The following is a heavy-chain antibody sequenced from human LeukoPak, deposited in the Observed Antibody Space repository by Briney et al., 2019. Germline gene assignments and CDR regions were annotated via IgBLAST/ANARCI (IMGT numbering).Heavy chain of an antibody. V-gene: IGHV3-64*01. D-gene: IGHD1-26*01. J-gene: IGHJ5*02. CDR1: GFTFSSYA. CDR3: ARAVGATTFGWFDP. CDR2: ISSNGGST. Sequence: GGSLRLSCADSGFTFSSYAMHWVRQAPGKGLEYVSAISSNGGSTYYANSVKGRFTVSRDNSKNTLYLQMGSLRPEDMAVYYCARAVGATTFGWFDPWGQGTLVTVSS.